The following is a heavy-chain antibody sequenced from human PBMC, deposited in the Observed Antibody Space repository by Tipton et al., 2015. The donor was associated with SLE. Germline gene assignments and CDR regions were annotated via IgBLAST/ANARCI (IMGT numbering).Heavy chain of an antibody. J-gene: IGHJ4*02. D-gene: IGHD5-12*01. CDR3: AKASGRQQWLPFDY. CDR1: GFTFSSYG. CDR2: IWYDGINE. V-gene: IGHV3-33*06. Sequence: SLRLSCAASGFTFSSYGMHWVRQAPGKGLEWVAVIWYDGINEYYADSVKGRFTVSRDNSKNTLYLQMNSLRGEDTAIYYCAKASGRQQWLPFDYWGPGTLVTVSS.